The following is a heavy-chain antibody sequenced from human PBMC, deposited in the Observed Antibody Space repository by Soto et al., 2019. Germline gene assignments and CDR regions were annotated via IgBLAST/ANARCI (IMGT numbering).Heavy chain of an antibody. CDR1: GFTFSSYA. V-gene: IGHV3-23*01. D-gene: IGHD2-15*01. J-gene: IGHJ3*02. CDR3: AKDKMEVVVAAVHPPDAFDI. Sequence: EVQLLESGGGLVQPGGSLRLSCAASGFTFSSYAMSWVRQAPGKGLEWVSAISGSGGSTYYADSVKGRFTISRDNSKNTLYLQMNSLRAEDTAVYDCAKDKMEVVVAAVHPPDAFDIWGQGTMVTVSS. CDR2: ISGSGGST.